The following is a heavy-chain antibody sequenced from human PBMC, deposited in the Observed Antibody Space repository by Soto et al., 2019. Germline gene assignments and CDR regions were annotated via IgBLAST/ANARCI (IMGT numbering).Heavy chain of an antibody. D-gene: IGHD5-12*01. Sequence: EVQLVESGGGLVKPGGSLRLSCAASGFTFSSYSMNWVRQAPGKGLEWVSSISSSSYIYYADSVKGRFTISRDNAKNSLYLQMNSLRAEDTAVYYCARGGDIVATVHFDYWGQGTLVTVSS. CDR2: ISSSSYI. CDR1: GFTFSSYS. V-gene: IGHV3-21*01. CDR3: ARGGDIVATVHFDY. J-gene: IGHJ4*02.